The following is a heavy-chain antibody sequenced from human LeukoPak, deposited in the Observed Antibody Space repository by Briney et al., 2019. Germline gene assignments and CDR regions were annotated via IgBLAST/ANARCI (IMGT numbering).Heavy chain of an antibody. CDR1: GFTFSSYE. Sequence: GGSLRLSCSASGFTFSSYEMNWVRQAPGKGLEWVSYISSSGGTIYYADSVKGRFTISRDNAKNSLYLQMNSLRAEDTAVYYCAKVRYSSGWPEFDYWGQGTLVTVSS. CDR2: ISSSGGTI. CDR3: AKVRYSSGWPEFDY. J-gene: IGHJ4*02. D-gene: IGHD6-19*01. V-gene: IGHV3-48*03.